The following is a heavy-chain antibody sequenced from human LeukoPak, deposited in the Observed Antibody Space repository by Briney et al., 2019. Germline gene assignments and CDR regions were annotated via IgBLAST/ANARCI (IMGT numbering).Heavy chain of an antibody. D-gene: IGHD5/OR15-5a*01. CDR3: ATKLSTDPHYFDY. V-gene: IGHV4-59*01. CDR1: GGSISSYY. Sequence: SETLSLTCTVSGGSISSYYWSWIRQPPGKGLEWIGYIYYSGSTNYNPSLKSRVTISVDTSKNQFSLKLSSVTAADTAVYYCATKLSTDPHYFDYWGQGILVTVSS. CDR2: IYYSGST. J-gene: IGHJ4*02.